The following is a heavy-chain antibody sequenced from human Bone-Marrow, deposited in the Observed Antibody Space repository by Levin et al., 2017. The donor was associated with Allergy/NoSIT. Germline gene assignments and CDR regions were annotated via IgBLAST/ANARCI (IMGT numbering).Heavy chain of an antibody. Sequence: GGSPRLSCAASGFTFSSYGMNWVRQAPGKGLEWVSYISGSSTTIYYADSVKGRFTISRDNAENSLYLQMNSLRDEDTAVYYCARDSSRGSYRSYYFDYWGQGTLVTVSS. V-gene: IGHV3-48*02. CDR2: ISGSSTTI. J-gene: IGHJ4*02. CDR1: GFTFSSYG. D-gene: IGHD3-16*02. CDR3: ARDSSRGSYRSYYFDY.